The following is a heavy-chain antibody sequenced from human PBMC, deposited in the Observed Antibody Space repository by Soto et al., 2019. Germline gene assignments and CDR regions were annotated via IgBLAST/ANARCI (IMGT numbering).Heavy chain of an antibody. CDR2: IWYDGSNK. CDR1: GFTFSSYG. CDR3: AREAGYYDSSGYYPFDY. D-gene: IGHD3-22*01. V-gene: IGHV3-33*01. Sequence: QVQLVESGGGVVQPGRSLRLSCAASGFTFSSYGMHWVRQAPGKGLEWVAVIWYDGSNKYCADSVKGRFTISRDNSKNTLYLQMNSLRAEDTAVYYCAREAGYYDSSGYYPFDYWGQGTLVTVSS. J-gene: IGHJ4*02.